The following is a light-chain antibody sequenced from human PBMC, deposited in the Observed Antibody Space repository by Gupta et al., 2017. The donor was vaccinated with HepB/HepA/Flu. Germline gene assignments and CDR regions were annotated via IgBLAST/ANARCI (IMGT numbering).Light chain of an antibody. CDR1: TLRGFY. CDR2: VKN. Sequence: SSVLTQYPAVSVALGQTVRTPCQGDTLRGFYANWYQQKPGQAPVIVISVKNNRPSGIPDRFSGSSSGDTASLTITGAQAEDEADYYCNSRDSSGNVVFGGGTKLTVL. V-gene: IGLV3-19*01. CDR3: NSRDSSGNVV. J-gene: IGLJ2*01.